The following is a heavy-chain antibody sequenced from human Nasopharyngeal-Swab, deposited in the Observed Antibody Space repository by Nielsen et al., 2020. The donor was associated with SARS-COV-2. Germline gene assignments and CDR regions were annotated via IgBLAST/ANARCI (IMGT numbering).Heavy chain of an antibody. D-gene: IGHD3-10*01. Sequence: TRSRTGGVYGGSFSGYYWSWSRQTPGKGQGWIGDIKYRGRKNYNPSIKSRVTSSVDTSKNQFSLRLSSVTAADTAVYYCARLATMIRGDYTTYYNGDMDVWGQGTTVTLSS. CDR2: IKYRGRK. V-gene: IGHV4-34*01. J-gene: IGHJ6*02. CDR1: GGSFSGYY. CDR3: ARLATMIRGDYTTYYNGDMDV.